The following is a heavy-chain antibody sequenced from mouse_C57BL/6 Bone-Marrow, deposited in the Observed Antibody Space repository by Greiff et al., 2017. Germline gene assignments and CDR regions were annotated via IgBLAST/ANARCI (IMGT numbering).Heavy chain of an antibody. J-gene: IGHJ2*01. CDR3: ARRGYYGLDY. Sequence: EVKVVESGGDLVKPGGSLKLSCAASGFTFSSYGMSWVRQTPDKRLEWVATISSGGSYTYYPDSVKGRFTISRDNAKNTLYLQMSSLKSEDTAMYCCARRGYYGLDYWGQGTTLTVSS. CDR1: GFTFSSYG. V-gene: IGHV5-6*02. D-gene: IGHD1-1*01. CDR2: ISSGGSYT.